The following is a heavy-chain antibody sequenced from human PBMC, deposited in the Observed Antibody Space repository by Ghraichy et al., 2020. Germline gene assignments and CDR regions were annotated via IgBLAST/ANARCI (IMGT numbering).Heavy chain of an antibody. V-gene: IGHV3-53*01. Sequence: GGSLRLSCAASGFIVSSSYMSWVRQAPGKGLEWVSVIYRDGITYYADSVKGRFTISRDNSKNTLYLQMNSLRAEDTAVYYCASIPSYDSSGFYFTHWGQGTLVTVSS. J-gene: IGHJ4*02. CDR3: ASIPSYDSSGFYFTH. CDR2: IYRDGIT. D-gene: IGHD3-22*01. CDR1: GFIVSSSY.